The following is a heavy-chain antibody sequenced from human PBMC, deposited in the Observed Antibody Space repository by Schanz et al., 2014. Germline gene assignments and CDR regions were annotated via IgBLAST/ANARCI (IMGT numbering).Heavy chain of an antibody. CDR3: ARGREVVAKIFDV. V-gene: IGHV3-23*01. J-gene: IGHJ3*01. D-gene: IGHD3-22*01. CDR1: GFTFSIYG. Sequence: EVQLLESGGGLVQPGGSLRLSCAASGFTFSIYGMSWVRQAPGKGLEWVSGMSGSGSTADYADSVKGRFTISRDNSKSTLSLQMNSLRAEDTGVYYCARGREVVAKIFDVWGQGTMVTVSS. CDR2: MSGSGSTA.